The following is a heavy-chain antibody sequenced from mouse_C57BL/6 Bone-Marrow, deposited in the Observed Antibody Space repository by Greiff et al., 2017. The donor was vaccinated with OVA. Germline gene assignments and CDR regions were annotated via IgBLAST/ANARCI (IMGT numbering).Heavy chain of an antibody. V-gene: IGHV1-81*01. J-gene: IGHJ1*03. Sequence: VKLMESGAELARPGASVKLSCKASGYTFTSYGISWVKQRTGQGLEWIGEIYPRSGNTYYNEKFKGKATLTADKSSSTAYMELRSLTSEDSAVYYCAREEGPRYFDVWGTGTTVTVSS. CDR1: GYTFTSYG. CDR2: IYPRSGNT. CDR3: AREEGPRYFDV. D-gene: IGHD3-3*01.